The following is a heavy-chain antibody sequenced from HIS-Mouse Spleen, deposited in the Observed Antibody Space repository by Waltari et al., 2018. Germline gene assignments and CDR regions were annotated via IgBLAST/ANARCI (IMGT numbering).Heavy chain of an antibody. CDR3: AKDTSGSYSDY. Sequence: QVQLVESGGGVVQPGRSLRLSCAASGFTFSSYGMHWVRQAPGKGLEWVAVISYDGSNKYYADSVKGRFTISRDNSKNTLYLQMNSLRAEDTVVYYCAKDTSGSYSDYWGQGTLVTVSS. V-gene: IGHV3-30*18. CDR1: GFTFSSYG. J-gene: IGHJ4*02. D-gene: IGHD1-26*01. CDR2: ISYDGSNK.